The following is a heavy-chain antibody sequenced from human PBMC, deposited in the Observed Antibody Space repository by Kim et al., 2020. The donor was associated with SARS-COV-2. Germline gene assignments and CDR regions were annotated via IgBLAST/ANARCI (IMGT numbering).Heavy chain of an antibody. Sequence: SETLSLTCAVHGGSFSGHYWTWIRQSPGKGLEWIGEINHSGDTTYSPSLKTRVTISRDISSNHFSLKLDSVTAADTAVYFCAWRTAVGIIWAFVIWGQG. J-gene: IGHJ3*02. CDR2: INHSGDT. V-gene: IGHV4-34*01. CDR1: GGSFSGHY. D-gene: IGHD6-13*01. CDR3: AWRTAVGIIWAFVI.